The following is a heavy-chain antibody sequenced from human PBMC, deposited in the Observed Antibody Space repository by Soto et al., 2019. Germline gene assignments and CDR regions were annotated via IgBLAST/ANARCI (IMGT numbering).Heavy chain of an antibody. J-gene: IGHJ4*02. V-gene: IGHV3-23*01. Sequence: GGSLRLSCAASGFTFSSYAMSWVRQAPGKGLEWVSAISGSGVNTYYAASVKGRFTISRDNSKNTMSLQMNSLRAEDTAIYYCARTQFYLDNWGQGTLVTVS. CDR1: GFTFSSYA. CDR3: ARTQFYLDN. CDR2: ISGSGVNT.